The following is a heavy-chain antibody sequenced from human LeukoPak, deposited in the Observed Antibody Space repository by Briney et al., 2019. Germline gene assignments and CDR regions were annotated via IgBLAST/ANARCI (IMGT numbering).Heavy chain of an antibody. CDR3: AREHSGYDFPGRDYYYMDV. J-gene: IGHJ6*03. V-gene: IGHV3-20*04. D-gene: IGHD5-12*01. CDR1: GFTFDDYG. CDR2: INRIGSIT. Sequence: GGSLRLSCTGSGFTFDDYGMSWVRQVPGKGLEWVSGINRIGSITGNADSVKGRFTISRDNAKGSLYLQMNSLRAEDTAVYYCAREHSGYDFPGRDYYYMDVWGKGTTVTVSS.